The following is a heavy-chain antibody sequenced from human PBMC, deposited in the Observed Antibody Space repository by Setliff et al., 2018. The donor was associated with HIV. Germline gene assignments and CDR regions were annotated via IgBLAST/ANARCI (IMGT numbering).Heavy chain of an antibody. CDR3: ARAPGSSWYRAAYYYMDV. D-gene: IGHD6-13*01. Sequence: GASVKVSCAASGFTVSSNYMSWVRQTPGKGLECISIIYSGDSTYYADSVKGRFTVSRDNSKNTLYLQMNSLRAEDTAVYYCARAPGSSWYRAAYYYMDVWGKGTTVTVSS. J-gene: IGHJ6*03. V-gene: IGHV3-53*01. CDR2: IYSGDST. CDR1: GFTVSSNY.